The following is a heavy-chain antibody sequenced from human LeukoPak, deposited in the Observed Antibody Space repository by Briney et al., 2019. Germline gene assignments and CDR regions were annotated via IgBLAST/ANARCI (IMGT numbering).Heavy chain of an antibody. Sequence: PSETLSLTCTVSGGYISSYYWNWIRQPPGKGLEWIGYIYYSGRTSYSPSLKSRVTISVDTSKNQFSLKLSSVTAADTAVYYCARCSVAAAGRGLYYFDYWGQGTLVTVSS. CDR1: GGYISSYY. CDR3: ARCSVAAAGRGLYYFDY. CDR2: IYYSGRT. J-gene: IGHJ4*02. D-gene: IGHD6-13*01. V-gene: IGHV4-59*08.